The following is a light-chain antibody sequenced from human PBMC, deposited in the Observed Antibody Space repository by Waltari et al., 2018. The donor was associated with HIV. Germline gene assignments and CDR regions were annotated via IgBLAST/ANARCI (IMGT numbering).Light chain of an antibody. J-gene: IGLJ2*01. CDR1: SSNIGSNY. V-gene: IGLV1-47*01. Sequence: QSVLTQPPSASGTPGQRVTISCSGSSSNIGSNYVYWYQQLPGTAPKLLLYRNNQWPSGVPDRFSGSKSGISASLAISGLRSEDEADYYCAAWGNSLSLLFGGGTKLTVL. CDR3: AAWGNSLSLL. CDR2: RNN.